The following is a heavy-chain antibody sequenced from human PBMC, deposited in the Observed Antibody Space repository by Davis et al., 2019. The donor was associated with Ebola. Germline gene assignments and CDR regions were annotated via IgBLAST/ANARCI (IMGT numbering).Heavy chain of an antibody. V-gene: IGHV5-10-1*01. Sequence: KVSCKGSGYSFTNNWITWVRQMPGKDLEWMGRFNPSDSQTNYSPSFQGRVTISGDESISTVYLQWSSLQASDTAIYFCARGHGWVDYWGQGTQVTVSS. CDR1: GYSFTNNW. CDR3: ARGHGWVDY. D-gene: IGHD1-26*01. J-gene: IGHJ4*02. CDR2: FNPSDSQT.